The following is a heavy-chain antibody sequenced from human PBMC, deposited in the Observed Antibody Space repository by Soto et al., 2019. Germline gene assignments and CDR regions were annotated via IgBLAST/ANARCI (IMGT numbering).Heavy chain of an antibody. CDR3: ARVGKYGDYSRCCDP. V-gene: IGHV1-8*01. Sequence: QVQLVQSGAEVKKPGASVKVSCKASGYTFTSYDINWVRQAPGQGLEYLGWMNPNSGNTGYVQKFQGRVTMTRNTSISTADMELSSLRSEDTAVYYCARVGKYGDYSRCCDPWGQGTLVTVSS. CDR2: MNPNSGNT. J-gene: IGHJ5*02. D-gene: IGHD4-17*01. CDR1: GYTFTSYD.